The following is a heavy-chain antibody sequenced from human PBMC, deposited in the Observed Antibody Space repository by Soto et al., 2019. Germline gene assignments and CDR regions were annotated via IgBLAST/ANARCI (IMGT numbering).Heavy chain of an antibody. Sequence: QVQLVESGGGVVQPGRSLRLSCAAYGFTFSSYAMHWVRQAPGKGLEWVAVISYDGSNKYYADSVKGRFTISRDNSKNTLYLQMNSLRAEDTAVYYCARDSASSGYDFDYWGQGTLVTVSS. V-gene: IGHV3-30-3*01. CDR2: ISYDGSNK. CDR3: ARDSASSGYDFDY. CDR1: GFTFSSYA. D-gene: IGHD3-22*01. J-gene: IGHJ4*02.